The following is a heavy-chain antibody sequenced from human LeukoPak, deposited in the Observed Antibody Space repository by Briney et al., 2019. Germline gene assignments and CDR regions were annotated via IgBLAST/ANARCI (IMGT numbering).Heavy chain of an antibody. CDR1: GGSISSGGYS. V-gene: IGHV4-31*03. J-gene: IGHJ4*02. Sequence: PSETLSLTCTVSGGSISSGGYSWSWVRQHPGKGLGWIGYIYYSGSTYYNPSLKSRVTISVDTSKNQFSLKLSSVTAADTAVYYCARDRSGHSSGYHYYFDYWGQGTLVTVSS. CDR2: IYYSGST. D-gene: IGHD3-22*01. CDR3: ARDRSGHSSGYHYYFDY.